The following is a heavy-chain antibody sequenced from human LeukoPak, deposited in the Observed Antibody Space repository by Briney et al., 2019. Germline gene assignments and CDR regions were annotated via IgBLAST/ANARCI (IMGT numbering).Heavy chain of an antibody. CDR3: GAGNPDY. CDR1: GFTFQDYS. V-gene: IGHV3-30*01. D-gene: IGHD1-1*01. J-gene: IGHJ4*02. Sequence: TGGSLRLSCAASGFTFQDYSMHWIRQAPGKGLEWMTVLSFDGKGKFYADSVKGRFTVSRDTSKNTLFLDMNNVTVEDTAVYYCGAGNPDYWGRGTLVTVYS. CDR2: LSFDGKGK.